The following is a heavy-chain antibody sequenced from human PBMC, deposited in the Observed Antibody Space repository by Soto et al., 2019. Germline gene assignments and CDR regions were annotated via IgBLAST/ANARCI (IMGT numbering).Heavy chain of an antibody. CDR3: ARGGRGTIFGVVISSDWFDP. J-gene: IGHJ5*02. Sequence: QVPLVQSGAEVKKPGASVKVSCKASGYTFTSYDINWVRQATGQGLEWMGWMNPNSGNTGYAQKFQGRVTMTRNTSINTAYMELSSLRSEDTAVYYCARGGRGTIFGVVISSDWFDPWGQGTLVTVSS. CDR1: GYTFTSYD. D-gene: IGHD3-3*01. V-gene: IGHV1-8*01. CDR2: MNPNSGNT.